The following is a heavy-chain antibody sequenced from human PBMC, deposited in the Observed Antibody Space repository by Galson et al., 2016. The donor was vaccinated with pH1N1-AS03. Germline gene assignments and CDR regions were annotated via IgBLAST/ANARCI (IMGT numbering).Heavy chain of an antibody. Sequence: ETLSLTCTVSVDSITSYYWSWIRQPPGKGLEWIAYVYYTGATSYNPSLKSRVTISLDTSKSQFSLKLSSVTAADTSVYYWAREWSSFDFWGQGTMVPVSS. J-gene: IGHJ3*01. CDR2: VYYTGAT. CDR3: AREWSSFDF. V-gene: IGHV4-59*01. D-gene: IGHD2-15*01. CDR1: VDSITSYY.